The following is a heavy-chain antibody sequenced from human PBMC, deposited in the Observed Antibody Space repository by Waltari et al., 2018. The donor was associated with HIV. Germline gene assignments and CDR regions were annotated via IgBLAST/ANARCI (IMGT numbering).Heavy chain of an antibody. J-gene: IGHJ5*02. CDR2: IYYSGGT. CDR1: GGSISSSSYY. CDR3: VRSGHIVVVTAVNWFDP. V-gene: IGHV4-39*01. D-gene: IGHD2-21*02. Sequence: QLQLQESGPGLVKPSETLSLTCTVSGGSISSSSYYWGWIRQPPGKGLEWIGSIYYSGGTYYNPSLKSRVTISVDTSKNQFSLKLSSVTAADTAVYYCVRSGHIVVVTAVNWFDPWGQGTLVTVSS.